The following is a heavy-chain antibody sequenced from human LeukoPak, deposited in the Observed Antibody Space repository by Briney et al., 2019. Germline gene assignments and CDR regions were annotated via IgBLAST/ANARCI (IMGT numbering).Heavy chain of an antibody. Sequence: KPSETLSLPCTVSCGSISSSSYYWGWIRQPPRKGLEGVGSIYYSGSTYYNPSLKSRVTISVDTSKNQFSLKLSSVTAADTAVYYCARLGVSPRSGSFDYWGQGTLVTVSS. J-gene: IGHJ4*02. CDR2: IYYSGST. CDR1: CGSISSSSYY. CDR3: ARLGVSPRSGSFDY. V-gene: IGHV4-39*01. D-gene: IGHD3-10*01.